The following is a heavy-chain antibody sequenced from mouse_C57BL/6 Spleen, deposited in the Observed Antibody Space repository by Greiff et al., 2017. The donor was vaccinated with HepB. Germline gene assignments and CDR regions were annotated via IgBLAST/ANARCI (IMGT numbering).Heavy chain of an antibody. Sequence: EVHLVESGGGLVKPGGSLKLSCAASGFTFSDYGMHWVRQAPEKGLEWVAYISSGSSTIYYADTVKGRFTISRDNAKNTLFLQMTSLRSEDTAMYYCARDYGSRRDYYAMDYWGQGTSVTVSS. CDR3: ARDYGSRRDYYAMDY. CDR2: ISSGSSTI. J-gene: IGHJ4*01. D-gene: IGHD1-1*01. V-gene: IGHV5-17*01. CDR1: GFTFSDYG.